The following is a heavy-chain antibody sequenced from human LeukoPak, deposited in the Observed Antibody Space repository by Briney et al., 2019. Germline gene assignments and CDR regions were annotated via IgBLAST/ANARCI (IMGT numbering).Heavy chain of an antibody. CDR2: IKSKTDGGTT. J-gene: IGHJ4*02. Sequence: GGSLRLSCAASGFTFSNALMSWVRQAPGKGLEWVGRIKSKTDGGTTDYAAPVKGRFTISRDDSKNTLYLQMNSLKTEDTAVYYCTSTYYDYVWGSYRNTEFDYWGQGTLVTVSS. D-gene: IGHD3-16*02. CDR1: GFTFSNAL. V-gene: IGHV3-15*01. CDR3: TSTYYDYVWGSYRNTEFDY.